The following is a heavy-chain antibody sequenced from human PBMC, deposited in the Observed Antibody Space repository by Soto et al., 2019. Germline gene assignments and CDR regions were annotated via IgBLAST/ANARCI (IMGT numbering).Heavy chain of an antibody. CDR2: ISASGGAT. J-gene: IGHJ4*02. CDR1: GFTFSNYA. CDR3: ARLFNTGSAAGLDY. Sequence: GSLRLSCAASGFTFSNYAMSWVRQAPGKGLEWVAAISASGGATIHADSVKGQVTISADKSIRTAYLQWSSLKASDTAIYYCARLFNTGSAAGLDYWGQGTLVTVSS. V-gene: IGHV3-23*01. D-gene: IGHD6-13*01.